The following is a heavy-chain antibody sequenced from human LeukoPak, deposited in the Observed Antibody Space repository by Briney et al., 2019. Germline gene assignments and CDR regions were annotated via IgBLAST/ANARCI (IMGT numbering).Heavy chain of an antibody. CDR3: ARDSSSWQPLDY. J-gene: IGHJ4*02. CDR1: GYTFTSYG. V-gene: IGHV1-18*04. D-gene: IGHD6-13*01. CDR2: ISAYNGNT. Sequence: ASVKVSCKASGYTFTSYGISWVRQAPGQGLEWMGWISAYNGNTNYAQKLRGRVTMTTDTSTSTAYMELRSLRSDDTAVYYCARDSSSWQPLDYWGQGTLVTVSS.